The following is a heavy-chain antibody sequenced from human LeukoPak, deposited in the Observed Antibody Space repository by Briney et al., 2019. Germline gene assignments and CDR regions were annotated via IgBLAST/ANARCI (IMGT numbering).Heavy chain of an antibody. Sequence: GGSLRLSCAASGFTFSSYAMNWVRQAPGKGLEWVSAISGSGSGDSTYYADSVKGRFTISRDNSKNTLYLQMNSLRAEDTAVYYCARGLRYFDWLLSEAFDIWGQGTMVTVSS. CDR3: ARGLRYFDWLLSEAFDI. V-gene: IGHV3-23*01. CDR1: GFTFSSYA. CDR2: ISGSGSGDST. D-gene: IGHD3-9*01. J-gene: IGHJ3*02.